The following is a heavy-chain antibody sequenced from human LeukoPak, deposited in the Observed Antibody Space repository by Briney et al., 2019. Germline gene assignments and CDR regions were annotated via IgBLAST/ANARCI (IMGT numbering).Heavy chain of an antibody. V-gene: IGHV4-30-2*01. CDR1: GGSIGSGGYS. D-gene: IGHD3-22*01. J-gene: IGHJ5*02. Sequence: PSQTLSLTCAVSGGSIGSGGYSWSWIRQPPGKGLEWIGYIYHSGSTYYNPSLKSRVTISVDRSKNQFSLKLSSVTAADTAVYYCARTYYYDSSGWNWFDPWGQGTLVTVSS. CDR2: IYHSGST. CDR3: ARTYYYDSSGWNWFDP.